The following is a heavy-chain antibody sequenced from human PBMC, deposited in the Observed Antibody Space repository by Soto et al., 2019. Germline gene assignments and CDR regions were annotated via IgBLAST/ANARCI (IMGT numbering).Heavy chain of an antibody. CDR1: GFTFSDFA. Sequence: QVQLVESGGGVVQPGRSLRLSCAASGFTFSDFAMYWVRQAPGKGLEWVAVISYDATRQHYAHAVEGRFTISRDWNTLYLQLNSLRPDDTAVYYCARGRGFGSGRNDYFDYWGQGTLVTVSS. CDR2: ISYDATRQ. D-gene: IGHD6-19*01. J-gene: IGHJ4*02. CDR3: ARGRGFGSGRNDYFDY. V-gene: IGHV3-30*04.